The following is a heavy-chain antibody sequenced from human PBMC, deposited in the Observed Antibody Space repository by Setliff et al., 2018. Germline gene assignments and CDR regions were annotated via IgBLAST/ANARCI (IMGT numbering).Heavy chain of an antibody. Sequence: SVKVSCKASGGTFSSYAISWVRQAPGQRLEWMGGISPIPGIANYAQKFQGRVTITTDESTSTAYMELSSLRSEDTAVYYCARDRASRPPNAYYSYIDVWGKGTTVPVSS. CDR3: ARDRASRPPNAYYSYIDV. J-gene: IGHJ6*03. V-gene: IGHV1-69*10. D-gene: IGHD3-10*01. CDR1: GGTFSSYA. CDR2: ISPIPGIA.